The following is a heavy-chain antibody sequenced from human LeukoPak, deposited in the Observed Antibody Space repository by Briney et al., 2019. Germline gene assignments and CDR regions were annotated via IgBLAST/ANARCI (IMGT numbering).Heavy chain of an antibody. Sequence: RGESLKISCKGSGYSFTSYWIGWVRQMPGKGLEWTGIIYPGDSDTRYSPSFQGQVTISADKSISTAYLQWSSLKASDTATYYRARRIGGKLGWEEYYYYKDVWGKGTTVTVSS. J-gene: IGHJ6*03. D-gene: IGHD1-26*01. CDR1: GYSFTSYW. CDR3: ARRIGGKLGWEEYYYYKDV. CDR2: IYPGDSDT. V-gene: IGHV5-51*01.